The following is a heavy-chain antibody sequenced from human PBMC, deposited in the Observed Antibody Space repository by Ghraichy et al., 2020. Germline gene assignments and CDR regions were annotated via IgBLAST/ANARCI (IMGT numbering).Heavy chain of an antibody. Sequence: SETLSLTCTVSGGSISSGSYYWSWIRQPAGKGLEWIGRIYTSGSTNYNPSLKSRVTMSVDTSKNQFSLKLSSVTAADTAVYYCARGGTTTRLVWSGYGLDYWGQGTLVTVSS. CDR2: IYTSGST. V-gene: IGHV4-61*02. CDR3: ARGGTTTRLVWSGYGLDY. J-gene: IGHJ4*02. D-gene: IGHD3-3*01. CDR1: GGSISSGSYY.